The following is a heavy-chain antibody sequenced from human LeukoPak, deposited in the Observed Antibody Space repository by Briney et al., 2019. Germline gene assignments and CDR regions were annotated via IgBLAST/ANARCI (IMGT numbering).Heavy chain of an antibody. CDR3: ARPSLGLPAAFYDC. CDR2: MYHRVST. V-gene: IGHV4-38-2*01. CDR1: GYSISSGYY. Sequence: PSETLSLTCAVSGYSISSGYYWGWIRLPPGKGREWIGSMYHRVSTYYNPSRKSRVTISVGTSKNHFSLKLSSVPAADTAVYYGARPSLGLPAAFYDCRGQGTLVTVS. J-gene: IGHJ4*02. D-gene: IGHD2-2*01.